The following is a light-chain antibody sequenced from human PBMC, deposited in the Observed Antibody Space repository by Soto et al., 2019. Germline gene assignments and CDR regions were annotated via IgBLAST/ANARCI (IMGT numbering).Light chain of an antibody. CDR2: GAS. CDR1: QSVSSSY. Sequence: EIVLTQSPGTLSLSPGERATLSCRASQSVSSSYLAWYQQKPGQAPRLLIYGASSRATGIPDRFSGSGSGTDFAITISRLEHEDFAVYYCQQYGSSPSYTFGQGTKLEIK. CDR3: QQYGSSPSYT. J-gene: IGKJ2*01. V-gene: IGKV3-20*01.